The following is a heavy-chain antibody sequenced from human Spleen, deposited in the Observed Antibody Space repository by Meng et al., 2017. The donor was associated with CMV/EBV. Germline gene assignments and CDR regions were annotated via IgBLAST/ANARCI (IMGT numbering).Heavy chain of an antibody. J-gene: IGHJ4*02. CDR1: GGTFSSYA. D-gene: IGHD6-19*01. V-gene: IGHV1-69*05. CDR2: IIPMFGTA. Sequence: SVKVSCKASGGTFSSYAISWVRQAPGRGLEWMGGIIPMFGTAASAQQFQGRVTITTDESTTVAYMELSSLRSEDTAVYYCATSPGYSRGWNFYRYFDYWGQGTLVTVSS. CDR3: ATSPGYSRGWNFYRYFDY.